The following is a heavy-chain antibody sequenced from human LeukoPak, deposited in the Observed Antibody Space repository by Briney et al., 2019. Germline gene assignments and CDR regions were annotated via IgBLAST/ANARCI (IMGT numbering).Heavy chain of an antibody. CDR2: ISGCAGST. D-gene: IGHD6-19*01. CDR3: AKDTGIAVAGTSPY. J-gene: IGHJ4*02. V-gene: IGHV3-23*01. CDR1: GFTFSSYG. Sequence: GGSLRLSCAASGFTFSSYGMSWVRQAPGKGLEWVSTISGCAGSTYYTDSVKGRFTISRDNSKNTLYLQMNSLRAEDTAVYYCAKDTGIAVAGTSPYWGQGTLVTVSS.